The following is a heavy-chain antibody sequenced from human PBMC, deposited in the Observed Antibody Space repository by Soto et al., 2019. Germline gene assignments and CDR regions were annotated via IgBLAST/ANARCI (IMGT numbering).Heavy chain of an antibody. CDR2: INHSGNT. D-gene: IGHD6-13*01. CDR1: GGSFSGYY. Sequence: PSETLSLTCAVYGGSFSGYYWSWIRQPPGKGLEWIGEINHSGNTNYNPSLKSRVTISVDTSKNQFSLRLSSVTAADTAVYYCATTYSSGYYFDYWGQGTLVTVSS. CDR3: ATTYSSGYYFDY. V-gene: IGHV4-34*01. J-gene: IGHJ4*02.